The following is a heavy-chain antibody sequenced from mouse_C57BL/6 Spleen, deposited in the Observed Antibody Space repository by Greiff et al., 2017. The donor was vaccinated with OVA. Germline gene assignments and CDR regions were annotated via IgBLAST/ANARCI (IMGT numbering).Heavy chain of an antibody. CDR2: IYPGSGST. Sequence: QVQLQQPGAELVKPGASVKMSCKASGYTFTSYWITWVKQRPGQGLEWIGDIYPGSGSTNYNEKFKSKATLTVDKSSSTAYMQLSSLTSEDSAVYYCARVGGDLGSTMVTARYAMDYWGQGTSVTVSS. CDR1: GYTFTSYW. V-gene: IGHV1-55*01. CDR3: ARVGGDLGSTMVTARYAMDY. J-gene: IGHJ4*01. D-gene: IGHD2-2*01.